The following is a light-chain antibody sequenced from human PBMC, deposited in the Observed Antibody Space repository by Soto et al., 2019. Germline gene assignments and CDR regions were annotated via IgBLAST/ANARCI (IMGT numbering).Light chain of an antibody. CDR2: TAS. Sequence: DIQMTQSPSSLSASVGDRVTITCRTSQSISRFLNWYQVKPGKAPKVLIYTASTLESGVPSRFSASGSGTDFTLTINNLQPEDSATYYCEQSYSTPPLTFGGGTKVEIK. CDR1: QSISRF. V-gene: IGKV1-39*01. J-gene: IGKJ4*01. CDR3: EQSYSTPPLT.